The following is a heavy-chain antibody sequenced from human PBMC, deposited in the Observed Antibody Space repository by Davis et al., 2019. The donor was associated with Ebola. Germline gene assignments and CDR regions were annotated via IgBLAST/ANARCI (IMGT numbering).Heavy chain of an antibody. J-gene: IGHJ3*01. Sequence: MPSETLSLTCTVSGGSISSYYWSWIRQPPGKGLEWIGYIYYSGSTNYNPSLKSRVTISVDTSKNQFSLKLSSVTAADTAVYYCAKDTSNVWFDVWGQGTTVTVSS. CDR3: AKDTSNVWFDV. D-gene: IGHD6-19*01. CDR1: GGSISSYY. V-gene: IGHV4-59*01. CDR2: IYYSGST.